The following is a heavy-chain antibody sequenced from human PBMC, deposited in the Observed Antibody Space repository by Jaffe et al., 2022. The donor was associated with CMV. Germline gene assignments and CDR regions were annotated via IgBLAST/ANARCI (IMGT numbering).Heavy chain of an antibody. V-gene: IGHV4-34*01. J-gene: IGHJ6*03. CDR3: ARGRTKEWERYYYYMDV. Sequence: QVQLQQWGAGLLKPSETLSLTCAVYGGSFSGYYWSWIRQPPGKGLEWIGEINHSGSTNYNPSLKSRVTISVDTSKNQFSLKLSSVTAADTAVYYCARGRTKEWERYYYYMDVWGKGTTVTVSS. D-gene: IGHD1-26*01. CDR2: INHSGST. CDR1: GGSFSGYY.